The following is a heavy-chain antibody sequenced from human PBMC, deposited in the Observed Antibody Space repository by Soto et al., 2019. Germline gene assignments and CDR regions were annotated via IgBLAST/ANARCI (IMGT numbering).Heavy chain of an antibody. Sequence: QVQLVQSGAEVKKPGSSVKVSCKASGGTFSSYTISWVRQAPGQGLEWMGRIIPILGIANYAQKFQGRVTITADKSTSTAYMELSSLRSEDTAVYYCARGGYSISPGSYNWFDPWGQGTLVTVSS. D-gene: IGHD6-13*01. CDR2: IIPILGIA. CDR3: ARGGYSISPGSYNWFDP. J-gene: IGHJ5*02. V-gene: IGHV1-69*02. CDR1: GGTFSSYT.